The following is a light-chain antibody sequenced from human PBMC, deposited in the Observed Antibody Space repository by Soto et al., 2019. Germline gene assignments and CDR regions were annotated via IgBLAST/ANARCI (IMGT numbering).Light chain of an antibody. Sequence: DIQMTQSASSLSASLGDRVTITCRASQSIGSYLSWYQQKPGKAPNLLMYTASNLQSGVPSRFSGSGSGTDFTLTISSLQPEDFATYYCQQSYSTPISFGQGTRLEIK. CDR1: QSIGSY. J-gene: IGKJ5*01. V-gene: IGKV1-39*01. CDR2: TAS. CDR3: QQSYSTPIS.